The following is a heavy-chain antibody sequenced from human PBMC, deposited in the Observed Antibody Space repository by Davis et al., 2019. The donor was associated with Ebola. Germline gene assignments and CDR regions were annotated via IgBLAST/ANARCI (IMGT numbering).Heavy chain of an antibody. V-gene: IGHV4-34*01. D-gene: IGHD1-26*01. Sequence: MPGGSLRLSCTVSGGSISSYYWSWIRQPPGKGLEWTGEINHSGSTNYNPSLKSRVTISVDTSKNQFSLKLSSVTAADTAVYYCARGVGATTGWFDPWGQGTLVTVSS. CDR1: GGSISSYY. J-gene: IGHJ5*02. CDR3: ARGVGATTGWFDP. CDR2: INHSGST.